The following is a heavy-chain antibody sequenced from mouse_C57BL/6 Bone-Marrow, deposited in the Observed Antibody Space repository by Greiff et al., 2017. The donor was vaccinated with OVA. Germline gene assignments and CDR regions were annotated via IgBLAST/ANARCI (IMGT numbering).Heavy chain of an antibody. CDR1: GYTFTSYW. CDR3: AISLDTYYYAMDY. V-gene: IGHV1-74*01. Sequence: QVQLKQPGAELVKPGASVKVSCKASGYTFTSYWMHWVKQRPGQGLEWIGRIHPSDSDTNYNQKFKGKATLTVDKSSSTAYMQLSSLTSEDSAVYYCAISLDTYYYAMDYWGQGTSVTVSS. CDR2: IHPSDSDT. D-gene: IGHD6-1*01. J-gene: IGHJ4*01.